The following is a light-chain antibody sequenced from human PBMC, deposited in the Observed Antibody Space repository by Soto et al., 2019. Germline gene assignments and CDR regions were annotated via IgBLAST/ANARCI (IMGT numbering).Light chain of an antibody. V-gene: IGKV3-15*01. J-gene: IGKJ2*01. CDR3: QQYNNSAPYT. CDR2: VAS. CDR1: QRVSSN. Sequence: EIGMTQSQCTLSVSGRESATXSCRARQRVSSNVAWYRQKPGQSPTLLIYVASTRATGIPATFSCGGYETELNLTISSSQSYDFAGYSCQQYNNSAPYTLAQGTKLE.